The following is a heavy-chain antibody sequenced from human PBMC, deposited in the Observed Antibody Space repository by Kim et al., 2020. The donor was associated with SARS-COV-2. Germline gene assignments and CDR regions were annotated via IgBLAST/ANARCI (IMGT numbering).Heavy chain of an antibody. V-gene: IGHV1-69*13. Sequence: SVKVSCEASGATVTSFAIRWVRQAPGQGLEWMGAIIPMYGTTYYAQKFQDRVTFTADEGTSTVYMELRSLRPEDTAIFYCARGVGMGGLYWYFALWGRGTRVTVSS. CDR2: IIPMYGTT. CDR1: GATVTSFA. CDR3: ARGVGMGGLYWYFAL. J-gene: IGHJ2*01. D-gene: IGHD7-27*01.